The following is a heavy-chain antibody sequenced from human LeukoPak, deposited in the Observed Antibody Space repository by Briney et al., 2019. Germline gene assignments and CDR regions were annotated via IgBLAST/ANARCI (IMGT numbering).Heavy chain of an antibody. CDR2: FDPEDGET. CDR1: GYTLTELS. D-gene: IGHD6-19*01. CDR3: ARDPSNTSGRYLFFDY. V-gene: IGHV1-24*01. Sequence: ASVKVSCRVSGYTLTELSMHWVRQAPGKGLERMGGFDPEDGETIYAQKFQGRVTVTTDTSTSTVFMELRNLNTDDTAVYYCARDPSNTSGRYLFFDYWGQGTLVTVSS. J-gene: IGHJ4*02.